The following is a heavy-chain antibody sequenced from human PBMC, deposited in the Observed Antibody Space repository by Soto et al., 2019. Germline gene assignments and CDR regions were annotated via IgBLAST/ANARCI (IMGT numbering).Heavy chain of an antibody. CDR1: GFTFSSYS. CDR3: ARENVEAIVVVPAAIGEYYYYGMDV. Sequence: GGSLRLSCAASGFTFSSYSMNWVRQAPGKGLEWVSYISSSSSTIYYADSVKGRFTISRDNAKNSLYLQMNSLRDEDTAVYYCARENVEAIVVVPAAIGEYYYYGMDVWGQGTTVTVSS. J-gene: IGHJ6*02. CDR2: ISSSSSTI. D-gene: IGHD2-2*01. V-gene: IGHV3-48*02.